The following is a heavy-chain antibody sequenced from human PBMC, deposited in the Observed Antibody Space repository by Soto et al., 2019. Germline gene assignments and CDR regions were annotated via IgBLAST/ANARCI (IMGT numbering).Heavy chain of an antibody. CDR2: VYVSDSET. D-gene: IGHD5-12*01. J-gene: IGHJ3*01. CDR3: ARRGILSGRDAFDV. CDR1: GYYSSSYW. Sequence: GESLKISCRGSGYYSSSYWIAWVRQMSGKGLEWLGSVYVSDSETKYSPSFQGQVTISADKYTNTAYLYWSSLKASDTAMYYCARRGILSGRDAFDVWGEGTMVTVSS. V-gene: IGHV5-51*01.